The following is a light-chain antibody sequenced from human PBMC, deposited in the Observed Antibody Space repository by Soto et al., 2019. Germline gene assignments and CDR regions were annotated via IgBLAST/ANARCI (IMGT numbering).Light chain of an antibody. V-gene: IGKV1-8*01. CDR2: AAS. J-gene: IGKJ1*01. CDR3: QQYNNWSWT. CDR1: QGISSY. Sequence: AIRMTQSPSSFSASTGDRVTITCRASQGISSYLAWYQQKPGKAPKLLIYAASTLQSGVPSRFSGSGSGTDFTLTISSLQSEDFAVYYCQQYNNWSWTFGQGTKVDI.